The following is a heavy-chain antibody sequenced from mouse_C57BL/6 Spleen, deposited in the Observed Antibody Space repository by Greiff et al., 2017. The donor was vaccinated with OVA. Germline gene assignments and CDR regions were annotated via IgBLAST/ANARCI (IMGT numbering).Heavy chain of an antibody. Sequence: VQLQQPGAELVRPGTSVKLSCKASGYTFTSYWMHWVKQRPGQGLEWIGVIDPSDSYTNYNQKFKGKATLTVDTSSSTAYMQLSSLTSEDSAVYYCARSRSNYVFAYWGQGTLVTVSA. CDR2: IDPSDSYT. CDR1: GYTFTSYW. J-gene: IGHJ3*01. V-gene: IGHV1-59*01. CDR3: ARSRSNYVFAY. D-gene: IGHD2-5*01.